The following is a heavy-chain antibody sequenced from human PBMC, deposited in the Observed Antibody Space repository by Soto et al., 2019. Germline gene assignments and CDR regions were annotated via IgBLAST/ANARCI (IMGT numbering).Heavy chain of an antibody. D-gene: IGHD6-13*01. CDR2: INHSGST. V-gene: IGHV4-34*01. CDR3: ARGQHTYSSSWYYFDY. J-gene: IGHJ4*02. CDR1: GGSFSGYY. Sequence: TLSLTCAVYGGSFSGYYWSWIRQPPGKGLEWIGEINHSGSTNYNPSLKSRVTISVDTSKNQFSLKLSSVTAADTAMYYCARGQHTYSSSWYYFDYWGQG.